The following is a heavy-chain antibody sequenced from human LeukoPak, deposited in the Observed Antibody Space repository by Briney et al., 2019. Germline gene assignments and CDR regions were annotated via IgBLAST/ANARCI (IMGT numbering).Heavy chain of an antibody. Sequence: GGSLRLSCAASGFTFSSYAMSWVRQAPGKGLEWVSAISGSGGSTYYADSVKGRFTISRDNSKNTLYLQMNSLRAEDTAVYYCAKAQEGYCSSTSCYTAVVDYWGQGTLVTVSS. D-gene: IGHD2-2*02. J-gene: IGHJ4*02. CDR3: AKAQEGYCSSTSCYTAVVDY. CDR2: ISGSGGST. CDR1: GFTFSSYA. V-gene: IGHV3-23*01.